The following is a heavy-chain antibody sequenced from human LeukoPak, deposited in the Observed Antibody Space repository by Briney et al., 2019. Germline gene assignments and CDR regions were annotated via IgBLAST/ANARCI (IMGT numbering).Heavy chain of an antibody. CDR2: INPNSGGT. Sequence: ASVKVFCKASGYTFTGYYMHWVRQAPGQGLEWMGWINPNSGGTNYAQKFQGRVTMTRDTSISTAYMELSRLRSDDTAVYYCARPLEAAADGDYWGQGTLVTVSS. V-gene: IGHV1-2*02. CDR3: ARPLEAAADGDY. CDR1: GYTFTGYY. D-gene: IGHD6-13*01. J-gene: IGHJ4*02.